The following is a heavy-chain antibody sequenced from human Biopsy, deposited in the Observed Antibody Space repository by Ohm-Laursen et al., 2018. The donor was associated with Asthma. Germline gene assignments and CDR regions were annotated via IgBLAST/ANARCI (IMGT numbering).Heavy chain of an antibody. V-gene: IGHV3-30*18. D-gene: IGHD3-22*01. CDR2: ISSDVRE. CDR1: GFTFRNFG. J-gene: IGHJ4*01. Sequence: SLRLSCTAPGFTFRNFGMHWVRQAPGKGLEWVALISSDVREWYADSVKGRFTISRDNSKNTLDLQMQSLRPEDAAFYYCAKSADYYDSTDYLDFWGRGTLVTVSS. CDR3: AKSADYYDSTDYLDF.